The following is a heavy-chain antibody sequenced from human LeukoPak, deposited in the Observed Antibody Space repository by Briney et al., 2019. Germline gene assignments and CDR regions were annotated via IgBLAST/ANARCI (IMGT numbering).Heavy chain of an antibody. J-gene: IGHJ5*02. CDR3: AGNYYYGSGSYFNWFDL. D-gene: IGHD3-10*01. CDR1: GDSVSSNSAA. Sequence: SQTLSLTCAISGDSVSSNSAAWTWIRQSPSRGLEWLGRTYYRSKWYNDYAVSVKSRITINPDTSKNQFSLQLNSVTPEDTAVYYCAGNYYYGSGSYFNWFDLWGQGTLVTVSS. V-gene: IGHV6-1*01. CDR2: TYYRSKWYN.